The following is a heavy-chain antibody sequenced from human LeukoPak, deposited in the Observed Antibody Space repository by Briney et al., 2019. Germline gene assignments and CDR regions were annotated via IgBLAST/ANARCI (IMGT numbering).Heavy chain of an antibody. CDR1: GGSISSYY. CDR3: ARGGYTYGFDAFDF. V-gene: IGHV4-59*01. J-gene: IGHJ3*01. Sequence: SETLSLTCTVSGGSISSYYWSWIRQPPGKGLEWIGYIYYSGSTNYNPSLKSRVIISVDTSKNQFSLKLSSVTAADTAVYYCARGGYTYGFDAFDFWGHGTMVTVSS. CDR2: IYYSGST. D-gene: IGHD5-18*01.